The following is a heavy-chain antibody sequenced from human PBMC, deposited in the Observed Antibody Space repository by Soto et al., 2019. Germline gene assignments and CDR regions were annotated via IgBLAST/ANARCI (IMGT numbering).Heavy chain of an antibody. D-gene: IGHD5-18*01. Sequence: SENLSLTCAVSGGSISSSNWWSWVRQAQGKGLEWIGEIYHSGSTNYNPSLKSRVTISVDKSKNQFSLKLTSVTAADTAVYYCARRTLYSYGYASDYWGQGTLVTVSS. CDR2: IYHSGST. CDR3: ARRTLYSYGYASDY. CDR1: GGSISSSNW. V-gene: IGHV4-4*02. J-gene: IGHJ4*02.